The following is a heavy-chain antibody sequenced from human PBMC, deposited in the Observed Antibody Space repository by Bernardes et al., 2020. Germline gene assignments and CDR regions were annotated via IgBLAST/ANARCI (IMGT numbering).Heavy chain of an antibody. J-gene: IGHJ4*02. Sequence: GGSLRLSCVASGFTFINYSVNWVRQAPGKGLEWVSSVSSSGRYIFYADSVKGRFTISRDNAKNSVSLEMNSLGAEDTAVYYCVRGFGAVTQLDYWGQGTLVAVSS. CDR2: VSSSGRYI. V-gene: IGHV3-21*01. CDR1: GFTFINYS. CDR3: VRGFGAVTQLDY. D-gene: IGHD4-17*01.